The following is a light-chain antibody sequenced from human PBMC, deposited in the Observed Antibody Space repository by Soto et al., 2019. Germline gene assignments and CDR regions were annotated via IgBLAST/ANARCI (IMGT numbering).Light chain of an antibody. CDR1: SSDVGSYNL. CDR3: CSYAGSSTPLI. V-gene: IGLV2-23*02. J-gene: IGLJ1*01. CDR2: EVS. Sequence: QSALTQPASVSGSPGQSITISCTGTSSDVGSYNLVSWYQQHPGKAPKLMIYEVSKLPSGVSNRFSGSKSGNTASLTISGLQAEDEADYYCCSYAGSSTPLIFGTGTKLTVL.